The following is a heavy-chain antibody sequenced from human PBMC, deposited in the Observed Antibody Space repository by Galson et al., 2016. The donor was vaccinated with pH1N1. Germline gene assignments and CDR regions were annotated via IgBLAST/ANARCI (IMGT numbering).Heavy chain of an antibody. CDR1: GFTFSSYS. V-gene: IGHV3-23*01. D-gene: IGHD2-2*01. Sequence: SLRLSCAASGFTFSSYSMAWIRQAPGKGLEWVSVISGGGRHRFYADSVKGRFTISRDNSKNTLFLQMNSLRAEDTAVYYCVRERDLGTEVPDDFDYWGQGTLVTVSS. CDR2: ISGGGRHR. CDR3: VRERDLGTEVPDDFDY. J-gene: IGHJ4*02.